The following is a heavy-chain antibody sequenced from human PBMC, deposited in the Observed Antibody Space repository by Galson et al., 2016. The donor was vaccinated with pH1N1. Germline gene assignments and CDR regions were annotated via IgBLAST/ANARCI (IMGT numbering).Heavy chain of an antibody. CDR3: ARGQGYHLQRGWFDP. J-gene: IGHJ5*02. CDR2: IIPMFGIT. CDR1: GVTFNSNA. Sequence: SVKVSCKASGVTFNSNAFTWVRQAPGQGPEWMGGIIPMFGITNYAQKFQGRVTISTDELKSTAFMELSSLTSDDTAAYYCARGQGYHLQRGWFDPWGQGTLVSVSS. V-gene: IGHV1-69*05. D-gene: IGHD2-15*01.